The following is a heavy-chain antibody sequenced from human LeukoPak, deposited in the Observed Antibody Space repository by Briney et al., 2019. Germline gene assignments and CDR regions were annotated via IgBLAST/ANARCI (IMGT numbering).Heavy chain of an antibody. CDR3: ARGMDTAMDPDS. Sequence: GGSLRLSCAASGFTFSSYAMHWVRQAPGKGLEWVAVISYHGTNKYYADSVKGRFTISRDNSKNTLYLQMNSLRSEDTAVYYCARGMDTAMDPDSWGQGTLVTVSS. J-gene: IGHJ4*02. V-gene: IGHV3-30-3*01. CDR2: ISYHGTNK. D-gene: IGHD5-18*01. CDR1: GFTFSSYA.